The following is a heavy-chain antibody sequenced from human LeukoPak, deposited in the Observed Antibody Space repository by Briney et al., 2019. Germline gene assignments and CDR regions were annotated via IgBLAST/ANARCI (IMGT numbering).Heavy chain of an antibody. J-gene: IGHJ4*02. CDR2: ISSSSTI. Sequence: GGSLRLSCAASGFTFSTYSMNWVRQAPGKGLEWVSYISSSSTIYYADSVKGRFTISRDNSKNPLYLQMNSLRAEDTAVYYCAKNMVRGVIMSSSFDYWGQGTLVTVSS. CDR3: AKNMVRGVIMSSSFDY. CDR1: GFTFSTYS. D-gene: IGHD3-10*01. V-gene: IGHV3-48*01.